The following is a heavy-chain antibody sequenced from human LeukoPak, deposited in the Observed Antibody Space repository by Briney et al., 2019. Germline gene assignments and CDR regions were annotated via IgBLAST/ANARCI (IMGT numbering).Heavy chain of an antibody. Sequence: GASVKDSCKASGYSFTTYSINWVRQAPGQGLEWMGWISAYNGNPTYGQKFQGRVTMTTDTSTNTAYMELRSLRSDDTAVYYCARERVGATSFGYWGQGTLVTVSS. CDR1: GYSFTTYS. V-gene: IGHV1-18*01. J-gene: IGHJ4*02. CDR3: ARERVGATSFGY. CDR2: ISAYNGNP. D-gene: IGHD1-26*01.